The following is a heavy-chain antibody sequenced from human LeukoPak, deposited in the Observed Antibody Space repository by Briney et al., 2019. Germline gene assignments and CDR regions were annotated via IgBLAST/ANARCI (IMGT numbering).Heavy chain of an antibody. CDR3: AGRGNYYYGMDV. CDR2: IYYTGST. V-gene: IGHV4-39*07. J-gene: IGHJ6*02. CDR1: GGSISSSSYY. Sequence: PSETLSLTCTVSGGSISSSSYYWGWIRQPPGEGLEWIGNIYYTGSTYYSPSLKSRVTISVDTSKTQFSLKLSSVTAADTAVYYCAGRGNYYYGMDVWGQGTTVTVSS.